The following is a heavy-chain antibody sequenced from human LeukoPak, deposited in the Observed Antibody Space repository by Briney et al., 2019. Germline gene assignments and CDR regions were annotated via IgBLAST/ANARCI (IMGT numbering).Heavy chain of an antibody. Sequence: PGGSLRLSCTASGFTFSSYAMNWVRQAPGKGLEWVGRIMSKTDGGTTAYAAPVKGRFTISRDDSKNTLYLQMKGLETEDTAVYYCTTASVTMVRGVINPDAFDVWGLGTMVIVSS. V-gene: IGHV3-15*01. CDR3: TTASVTMVRGVINPDAFDV. J-gene: IGHJ3*01. D-gene: IGHD3-10*01. CDR2: IMSKTDGGTT. CDR1: GFTFSSYA.